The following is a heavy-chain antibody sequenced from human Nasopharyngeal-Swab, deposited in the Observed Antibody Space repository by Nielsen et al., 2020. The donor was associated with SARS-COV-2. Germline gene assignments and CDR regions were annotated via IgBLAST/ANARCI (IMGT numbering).Heavy chain of an antibody. CDR1: GFTFSDYW. CDR2: INQDGSEK. CDR3: ARDGYSYDFSSYYMDV. Sequence: GESLKISCVVPGFTFSDYWMSWVRQAPGMGLEWVSHINQDGSEKYYVDSMKGRFTISRDNAKNSVYLQINSLRAEDTALYFCARDGYSYDFSSYYMDVWGKGTTVTVSS. D-gene: IGHD5-18*01. V-gene: IGHV3-7*01. J-gene: IGHJ6*03.